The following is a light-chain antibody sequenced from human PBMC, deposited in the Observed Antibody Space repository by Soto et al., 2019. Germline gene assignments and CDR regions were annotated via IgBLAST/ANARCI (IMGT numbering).Light chain of an antibody. CDR3: QQYSVSPWT. Sequence: EIVLTQSPGTLSLSPGEGATLSCRASQSVSSTYIAWYQQTPGQAPGLLIYGTSTRATGIPDRFRGSGSGTDFTLTVSRLEPEDFAVYFCQQYSVSPWTFGQGTRVEIK. CDR1: QSVSSTY. V-gene: IGKV3-20*01. J-gene: IGKJ1*01. CDR2: GTS.